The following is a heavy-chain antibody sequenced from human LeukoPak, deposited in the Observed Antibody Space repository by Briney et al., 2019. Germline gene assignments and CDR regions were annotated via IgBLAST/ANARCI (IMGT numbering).Heavy chain of an antibody. V-gene: IGHV3-49*04. CDR3: TSPMKDIVVVPI. J-gene: IGHJ3*02. CDR1: GFTVGNNY. Sequence: GGSLRLSCAASGFTVGNNYMNWVRQAPGKGLEWVGFIRSKAYGGTTEYAASVKGRFTISRDDSKSIAYLQMNSLKTEDTAIYYCTSPMKDIVVVPIWGQGTMVTVSS. D-gene: IGHD2-15*01. CDR2: IRSKAYGGTT.